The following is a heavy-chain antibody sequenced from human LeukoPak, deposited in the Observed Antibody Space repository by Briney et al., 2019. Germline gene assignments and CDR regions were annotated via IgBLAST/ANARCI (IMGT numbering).Heavy chain of an antibody. CDR2: IYYSGST. J-gene: IGHJ3*02. V-gene: IGHV4-39*01. D-gene: IGHD2-2*01. CDR3: ARLCSSTSCAYKRAFDI. CDR1: GFTFSSYA. Sequence: KPGGSLRLSCAASGFTFSSYAMSWVRQAPGKGLEWIGSIYYSGSTYYNPSLKSRVTISVDTSKNQFSLKLSSVTAADTAVYYCARLCSSTSCAYKRAFDIWGQGTMVTVSS.